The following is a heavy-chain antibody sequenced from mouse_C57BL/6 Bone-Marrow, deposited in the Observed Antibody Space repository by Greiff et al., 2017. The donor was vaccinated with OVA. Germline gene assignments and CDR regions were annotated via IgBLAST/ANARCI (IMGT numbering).Heavy chain of an antibody. CDR3: AGATTVVAKGWYFDV. V-gene: IGHV12-3*01. CDR2: ITHSGET. D-gene: IGHD1-1*01. J-gene: IGHJ1*03. CDR1: GFPITIGYY. Sequence: QVQLKESGPGLVKPSQSLFLTCSLTGFPITIGYYWIWIRQSPGKPLEWMGYITHSGETFYNPSLQSPISITSETSKNQFFLQLNSVTTEDTAMYYCAGATTVVAKGWYFDVWGTGTTVTVSS.